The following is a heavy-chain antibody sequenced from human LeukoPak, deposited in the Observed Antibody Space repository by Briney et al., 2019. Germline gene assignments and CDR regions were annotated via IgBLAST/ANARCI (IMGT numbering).Heavy chain of an antibody. Sequence: GGSLRLSCAASGFTFSTYAMHCVRQAPGKGLEWAAVISYDGRDKHYADSVKGRFTISRDNSKNTVFLQMNSLRADDTALYYCARDLLKISGLVDNWFAPWGPGPLVTVSS. CDR2: ISYDGRDK. D-gene: IGHD3/OR15-3a*01. V-gene: IGHV3-30*04. CDR3: ARDLLKISGLVDNWFAP. CDR1: GFTFSTYA. J-gene: IGHJ5*02.